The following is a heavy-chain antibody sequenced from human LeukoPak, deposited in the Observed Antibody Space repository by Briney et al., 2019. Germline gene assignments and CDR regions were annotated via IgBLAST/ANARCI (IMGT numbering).Heavy chain of an antibody. CDR3: ARAGSGWSHYYYYMDV. CDR2: IYYSGST. V-gene: IGHV4-59*12. D-gene: IGHD6-19*01. Sequence: SETLSLTCNVSGGSISSYYWSWIRQPPGKGLEWIGYIYYSGSTNYNPSLKSRITMSVDTSKNQFSLKLSSVTAADTAVYYCARAGSGWSHYYYYMDVWGKGTTVTVSS. J-gene: IGHJ6*03. CDR1: GGSISSYY.